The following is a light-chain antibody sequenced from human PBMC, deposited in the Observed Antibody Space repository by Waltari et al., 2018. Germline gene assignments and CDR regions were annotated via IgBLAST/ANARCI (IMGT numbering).Light chain of an antibody. CDR2: GNC. CDR1: SSNIGAGYD. V-gene: IGLV1-40*01. J-gene: IGLJ1*01. CDR3: SSYTSSSAPFV. Sequence: QSVLTQPPSVSGAPGQRVTISCTGSSSNIGAGYDVPWYQQLPGTAPKPLIYGNCHRPSGVPDRFSGSKSGTSASLAISGLQPEDEADYYCSSYTSSSAPFVFGSGTKVTVL.